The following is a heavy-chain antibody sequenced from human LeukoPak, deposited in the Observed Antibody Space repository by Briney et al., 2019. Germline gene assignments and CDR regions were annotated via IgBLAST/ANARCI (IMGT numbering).Heavy chain of an antibody. J-gene: IGHJ6*03. V-gene: IGHV4-34*01. CDR2: INHSGST. CDR3: ARLRGSSLYYYYYYMDV. CDR1: GGSFSGYY. D-gene: IGHD2-2*01. Sequence: SETLSLTCAVYGGSFSGYYWSWIRQPPGKGLEWIGEINHSGSTNYNPSLKSRVTISVDTSKNQFSLKLSSVTAADTAVYYCARLRGSSLYYYYYYMDVWGKGTTVTISS.